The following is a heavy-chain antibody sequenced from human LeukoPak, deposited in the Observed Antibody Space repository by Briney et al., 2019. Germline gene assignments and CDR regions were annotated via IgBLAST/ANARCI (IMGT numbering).Heavy chain of an antibody. Sequence: ASVKVSCKASGYTFIEYHLHWVRQAPGQGLEWMGWISPYNGYTNNAQKLQGRVTMTTDTSTNTAYMELRSLRSDDTAVYYCATVRGYGAFDIWGQGTMVTVSS. D-gene: IGHD5-18*01. CDR2: ISPYNGYT. J-gene: IGHJ3*02. CDR1: GYTFIEYH. CDR3: ATVRGYGAFDI. V-gene: IGHV1-18*04.